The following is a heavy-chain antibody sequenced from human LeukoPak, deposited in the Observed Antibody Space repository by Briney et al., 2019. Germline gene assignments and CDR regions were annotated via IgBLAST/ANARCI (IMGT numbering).Heavy chain of an antibody. J-gene: IGHJ4*02. CDR3: ASMSGYYPSYYFDY. CDR1: GGTFSSYA. CDR2: IIPIFGTA. D-gene: IGHD3-3*01. Sequence: SVKVSCKASGGTFSSYATSWVRQAPGQGLEWMGGIIPIFGTANYAQKFQGRVTITADESTSTAYMELSSLRSEDTAVYYCASMSGYYPSYYFDYWGQGTLVTVSS. V-gene: IGHV1-69*13.